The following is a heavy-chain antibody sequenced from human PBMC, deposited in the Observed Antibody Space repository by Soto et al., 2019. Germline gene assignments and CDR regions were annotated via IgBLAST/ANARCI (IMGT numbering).Heavy chain of an antibody. CDR2: ISSSSSTI. Sequence: GGSLRLSCAASGFTFSSYSMNWVRQAPGKGLEWVSYISSSSSTIYYADFVRGRFTISRDNAKNSLYLQMNSLRDEDTAVYYCARDYDSSGYFDYWGQGTLVTVSS. CDR1: GFTFSSYS. D-gene: IGHD3-22*01. J-gene: IGHJ4*02. V-gene: IGHV3-48*02. CDR3: ARDYDSSGYFDY.